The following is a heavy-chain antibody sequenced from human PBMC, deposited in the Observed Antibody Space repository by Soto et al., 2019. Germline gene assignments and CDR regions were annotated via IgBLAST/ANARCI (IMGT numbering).Heavy chain of an antibody. D-gene: IGHD4-17*01. V-gene: IGHV5-10-1*01. Sequence: PGESLKISCKGSGYTFTTYWITWVRQTPGKGLEWMGRIDPGNSYTSYNPSFQGHVTLSADMSISTAYLQWSGLKASDTAMYYCPRHTGLGPMTFDYWGQGTLVTVSS. CDR2: IDPGNSYT. CDR3: PRHTGLGPMTFDY. CDR1: GYTFTTYW. J-gene: IGHJ4*02.